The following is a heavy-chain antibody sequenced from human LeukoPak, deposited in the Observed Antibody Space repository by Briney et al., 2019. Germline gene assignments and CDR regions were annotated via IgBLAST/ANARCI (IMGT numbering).Heavy chain of an antibody. Sequence: GGSLRLSCAASGFTFTTYAMTWVRQAPGKGPEWVSSISGSGGRTYYADSLKGRFTISGDNSKNTLYLQMNSLRPEDTAVYSCAIGPPYGGYSDWGQGTLVTVSS. J-gene: IGHJ4*02. CDR1: GFTFTTYA. V-gene: IGHV3-23*01. CDR3: AIGPPYGGYSD. D-gene: IGHD5-12*01. CDR2: ISGSGGRT.